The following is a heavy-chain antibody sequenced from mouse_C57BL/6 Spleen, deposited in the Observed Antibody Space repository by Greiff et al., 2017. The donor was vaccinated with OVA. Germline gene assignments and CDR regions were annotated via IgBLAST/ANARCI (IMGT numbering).Heavy chain of an antibody. J-gene: IGHJ4*01. D-gene: IGHD2-2*01. CDR3: TTPTMVTTYAMGY. Sequence: EVQLQQSGAELVRPGASVKLSCTASGFNIKDYYMHWVKQRPEQGLEWIGRIDPEDGDTEYAPKFQGKATMTADTSSNTAYLQLSSLTSEDTAVYYCTTPTMVTTYAMGYWGQGTSVTVSS. CDR2: IDPEDGDT. V-gene: IGHV14-1*01. CDR1: GFNIKDYY.